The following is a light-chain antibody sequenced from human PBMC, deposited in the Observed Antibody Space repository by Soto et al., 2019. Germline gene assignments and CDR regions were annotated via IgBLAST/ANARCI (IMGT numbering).Light chain of an antibody. Sequence: QSVLTQPRSVSGSPGQSVAISCTGTSSDVGGYNYVSWYQQHPGKAPKLMIYDVTKRPSGVPDRFSGSSSGNTAPLTISGLQAEDEADYFCCSYAGSYSYVFGTGTKVTVL. CDR1: SSDVGGYNY. CDR3: CSYAGSYSYV. J-gene: IGLJ1*01. V-gene: IGLV2-11*01. CDR2: DVT.